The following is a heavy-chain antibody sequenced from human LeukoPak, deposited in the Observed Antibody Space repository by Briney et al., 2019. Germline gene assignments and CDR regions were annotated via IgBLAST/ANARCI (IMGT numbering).Heavy chain of an antibody. D-gene: IGHD6-6*01. J-gene: IGHJ6*03. CDR2: IYYSGST. V-gene: IGHV4-39*01. CDR1: GGSISSSSYY. Sequence: SETLSLTCTVSGGSISSSSYYWGWIRQPPGKGLEWIGSIYYSGSTYYNPSLKSRVTISVDTSKNQFSLKLSSVTAADTAVYYCARVSVAARRSYYYYYMDVWGKGTTVTVSS. CDR3: ARVSVAARRSYYYYYMDV.